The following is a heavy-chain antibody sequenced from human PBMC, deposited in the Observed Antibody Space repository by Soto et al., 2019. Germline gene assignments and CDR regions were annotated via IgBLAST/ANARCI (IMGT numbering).Heavy chain of an antibody. V-gene: IGHV3-30*18. D-gene: IGHD4-17*01. CDR3: AKSPLSVTSSYYFDY. J-gene: IGHJ4*02. CDR2: ISYDGSNK. Sequence: QVQLVESGGGVVQPGRSLRLSCAASGFTFSSYGMHWVRQAPGKGLEGVAVISYDGSNKYYADSVKGRFTISRDNSKNTLYLQMNSLRAEDTAVSYCAKSPLSVTSSYYFDYWGQGTLVTVSS. CDR1: GFTFSSYG.